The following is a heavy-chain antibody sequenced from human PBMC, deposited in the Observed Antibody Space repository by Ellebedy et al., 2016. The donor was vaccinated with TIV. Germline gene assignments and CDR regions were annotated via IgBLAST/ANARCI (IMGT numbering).Heavy chain of an antibody. CDR3: ARDIQDCTGGNCYPDF. CDR2: IIPIFGTA. CDR1: GGTFNSYA. D-gene: IGHD2-15*01. V-gene: IGHV1-69*13. J-gene: IGHJ4*02. Sequence: AASVKVSCKASGGTFNSYAIRWVRQAPGQGLEWMGGIIPIFGTADYAQKFQGRVTITAAESTNTVYMELSSLRSEDTAVYYCARDIQDCTGGNCYPDFWGQGTLVTVSS.